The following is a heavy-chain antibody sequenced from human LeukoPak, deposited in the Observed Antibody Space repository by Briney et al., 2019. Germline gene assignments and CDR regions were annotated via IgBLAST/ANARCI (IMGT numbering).Heavy chain of an antibody. D-gene: IGHD6-13*01. CDR2: IYSDETT. CDR1: GFTVSSNY. V-gene: IGHV3-66*04. J-gene: IGHJ4*02. CDR3: ARLGYGSTWGERYYFDY. Sequence: GGSLRLSCAASGFTVSSNYMSWVRQAPGKGLEWVSIIYSDETTYYPDSVRGRFTISRDNSKSTLYLQMNSLRADDTAVYYCARLGYGSTWGERYYFDYWGQGTLVTVSS.